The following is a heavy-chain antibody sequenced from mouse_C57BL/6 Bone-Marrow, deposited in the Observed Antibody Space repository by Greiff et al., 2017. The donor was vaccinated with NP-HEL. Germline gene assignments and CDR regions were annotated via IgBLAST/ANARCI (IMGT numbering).Heavy chain of an antibody. D-gene: IGHD1-1*01. V-gene: IGHV5-4*01. CDR1: GFTFSSYA. CDR2: ISDGGSYT. CDR3: AREKVYYYGSSYEDDAMDY. Sequence: DVQLVESGGGLVKPGGSLKLSCAASGFTFSSYAMSWVRQTPEKRLEWVATISDGGSYTYYPDNVKGRFTISRDNAKNNLYLQMSHLKSEDTAMYYCAREKVYYYGSSYEDDAMDYWGQGTSVTVSS. J-gene: IGHJ4*01.